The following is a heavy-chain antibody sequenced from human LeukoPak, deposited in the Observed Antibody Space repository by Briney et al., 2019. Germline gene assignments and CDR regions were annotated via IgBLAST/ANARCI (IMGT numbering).Heavy chain of an antibody. CDR1: GFILRNNW. D-gene: IGHD6-19*01. CDR3: ARDIALAGNYLDY. V-gene: IGHV3-74*01. J-gene: IGHJ4*02. Sequence: GGSLRLSCAASGFILRNNWMHWVRQAPGKGLEWVSRISGDGSSTTYADSVKGRFIISRDNAKNTLYLQMNSLRAEDTALYSCARDIALAGNYLDYWGQGTLVTVSS. CDR2: ISGDGSST.